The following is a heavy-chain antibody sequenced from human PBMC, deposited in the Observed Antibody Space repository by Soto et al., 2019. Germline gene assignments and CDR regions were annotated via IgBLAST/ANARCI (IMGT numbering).Heavy chain of an antibody. CDR2: IWYDGSNK. V-gene: IGHV3-33*01. D-gene: IGHD3-16*01. Sequence: GGSLRLSCAASGFTFSSYGMHWVRQAPGKGLEWVAVIWYDGSNKYYADSVKGRFTISRDNSKNTLYLQMNSLRAEDTAVYYCARDYDPQTDTYYYYGMDVWGQGTTVTVSS. CDR1: GFTFSSYG. J-gene: IGHJ6*02. CDR3: ARDYDPQTDTYYYYGMDV.